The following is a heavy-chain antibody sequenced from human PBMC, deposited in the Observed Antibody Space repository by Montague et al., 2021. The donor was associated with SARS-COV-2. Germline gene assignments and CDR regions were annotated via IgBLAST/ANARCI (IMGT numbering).Heavy chain of an antibody. CDR2: ITDNGST. V-gene: IGHV4-34*01. CDR1: GGSFSGYD. D-gene: IGHD2-15*01. CDR3: ARGSGCSGGSCYSEWDPYYYYGMDV. Sequence: SETLSLTCAVYGGSFSGYDWTWIRQSPGKGLEWIGEITDNGSTKYNPSLKSRVTVSSDTSKNQFSLKLKSVTAADTAVYYCARGSGCSGGSCYSEWDPYYYYGMDVWGQGTTVTVSS. J-gene: IGHJ6*02.